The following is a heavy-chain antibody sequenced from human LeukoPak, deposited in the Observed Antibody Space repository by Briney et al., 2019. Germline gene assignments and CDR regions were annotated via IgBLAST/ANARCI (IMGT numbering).Heavy chain of an antibody. Sequence: ASVKGSCKASGGTFSSYAISWVRQAPGQGLEWMGGIIPIFGTANYAQKFQGRVTITTDESTSTAYMELSSLRSEDTAVYYCAREGAAGTARMSMPVGTLDYWGQGTLVTVSS. D-gene: IGHD6-13*01. CDR1: GGTFSSYA. V-gene: IGHV1-69*05. J-gene: IGHJ4*02. CDR3: AREGAAGTARMSMPVGTLDY. CDR2: IIPIFGTA.